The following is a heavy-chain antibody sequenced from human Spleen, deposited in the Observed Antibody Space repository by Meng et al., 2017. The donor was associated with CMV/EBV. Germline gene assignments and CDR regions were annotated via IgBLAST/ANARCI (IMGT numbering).Heavy chain of an antibody. V-gene: IGHV3-30-3*01. Sequence: GGSLRLSCAASGFTFSGYAMHWVRQAPGKGLEWVAVISYDGSNKYYADSVKGRVTISRDNAKNSLYLQMNSLRAEDTAVYYCAREGIVVVPAAIPRGAFDIWGQGTMVTVSS. CDR1: GFTFSGYA. D-gene: IGHD2-2*02. J-gene: IGHJ3*02. CDR2: ISYDGSNK. CDR3: AREGIVVVPAAIPRGAFDI.